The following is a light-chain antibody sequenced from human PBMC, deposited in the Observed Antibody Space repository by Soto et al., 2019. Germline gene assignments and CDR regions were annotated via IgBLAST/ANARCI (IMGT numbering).Light chain of an antibody. CDR3: QHYSKWPIP. V-gene: IGKV3-15*01. CDR1: QSVNSN. Sequence: EKVMTQSPSILSVSQGESATLSCRASQSVNSNYLAWYQQPPGQPPRLLLYGISTRATGIPARFSGSGSRTEFSLTTSSLQSEDFAVYYCQHYSKWPIPFGQVTRPEIK. CDR2: GIS. J-gene: IGKJ5*01.